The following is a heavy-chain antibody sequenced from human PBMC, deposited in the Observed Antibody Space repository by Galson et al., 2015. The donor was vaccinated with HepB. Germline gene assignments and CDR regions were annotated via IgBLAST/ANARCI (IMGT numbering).Heavy chain of an antibody. D-gene: IGHD6-13*01. Sequence: SLRLSCAASGFTFSSYGMHWVRQAPGKGLEWVAVISYDGSNKYYADSVKGRFTISRDNSKNTLYLQMNSLRAEDTAVYYCASPPEEGSFRGYYYYGMDVWGQGTTVTVSS. CDR3: ASPPEEGSFRGYYYYGMDV. V-gene: IGHV3-30*03. CDR1: GFTFSSYG. J-gene: IGHJ6*02. CDR2: ISYDGSNK.